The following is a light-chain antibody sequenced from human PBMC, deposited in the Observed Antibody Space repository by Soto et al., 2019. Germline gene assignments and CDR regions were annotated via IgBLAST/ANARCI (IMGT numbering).Light chain of an antibody. J-gene: IGKJ1*01. CDR3: QQYGSSPWT. Sequence: EIVLTQSPGTLSLSPGESATLSCRASQSVSSSYLAWYQQKPGQAPRPLIYGASSRATGIPDRFSGSGSGTDFTLTISRLEPEDFAVYYCQQYGSSPWTFGQGTKVDIK. CDR2: GAS. V-gene: IGKV3-20*01. CDR1: QSVSSSY.